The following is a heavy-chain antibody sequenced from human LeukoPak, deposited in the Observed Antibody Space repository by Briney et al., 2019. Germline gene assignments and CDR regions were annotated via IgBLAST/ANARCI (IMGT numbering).Heavy chain of an antibody. CDR1: GFTFSSYA. CDR2: ISYDGSNK. CDR3: AKEDWLLLGQIDY. J-gene: IGHJ4*02. Sequence: GGSLRLSCAASGFTFSSYAMHWVRQAPGKGLEWVAVISYDGSNKYYADSVKGRFTITRDNSKNTLYLQMNSLRAEDTAVYYCAKEDWLLLGQIDYWGQGTLVTVSS. D-gene: IGHD3-3*01. V-gene: IGHV3-30*04.